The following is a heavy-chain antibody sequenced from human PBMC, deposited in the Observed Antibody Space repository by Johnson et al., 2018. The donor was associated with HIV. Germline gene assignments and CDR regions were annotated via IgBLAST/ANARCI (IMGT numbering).Heavy chain of an antibody. V-gene: IGHV3-53*01. Sequence: EQLVESGGNLIQPGGSLRLSCAASGFTVNNNYMTWVRQAPGKGLEWVSVSYSGGDTYYADSVKGRFTISRDNSKNTLYLQMNSLRAEDTAVYYCARDLLYSAFDVWGQGTMVTVSS. CDR2: SYSGGDT. CDR3: ARDLLYSAFDV. D-gene: IGHD2-8*01. CDR1: GFTVNNNY. J-gene: IGHJ3*01.